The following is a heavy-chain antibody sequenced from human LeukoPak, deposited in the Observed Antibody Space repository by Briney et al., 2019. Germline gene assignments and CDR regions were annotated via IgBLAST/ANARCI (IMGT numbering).Heavy chain of an antibody. CDR3: ARAGPNDHRFDY. D-gene: IGHD1-1*01. CDR2: ISYHGSSQ. CDR1: GFTITNYA. Sequence: GSLRLSCAASGFTITNYAIHWVRQAPGKGLEWVAVISYHGSSQYYADSVKGRFTISRDTLKNTVFLQMFSLRPEDTAIYYCARAGPNDHRFDYWGQGTLVTVSS. J-gene: IGHJ4*02. V-gene: IGHV3-30-3*01.